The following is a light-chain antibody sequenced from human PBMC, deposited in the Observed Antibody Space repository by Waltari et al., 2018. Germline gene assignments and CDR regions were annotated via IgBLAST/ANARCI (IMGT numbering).Light chain of an antibody. Sequence: EIVLTQSPGTLSLLPGERATLSCRASQSVSRSLAWYQQTPGQAPRLLIYGSSSRATGIPDRFIGSGSGTDFSLTINRLEPEDFAVYYCQHYVRLPATFGQGTKVDIK. CDR3: QHYVRLPAT. J-gene: IGKJ1*01. V-gene: IGKV3-20*01. CDR2: GSS. CDR1: QSVSRS.